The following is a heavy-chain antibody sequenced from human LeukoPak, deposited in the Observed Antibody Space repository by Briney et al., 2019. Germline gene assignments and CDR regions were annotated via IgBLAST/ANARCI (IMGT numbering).Heavy chain of an antibody. D-gene: IGHD3-22*01. Sequence: GASVKVSCKASGYTFTGYYMHWVRQAPGQGLEWMGWINPNSGGTNYAQKFQGRATMTRDTSISTAYMELSRLRSDDTAVYYCARLDYYDKEGALDIWGQGTMVTVSS. V-gene: IGHV1-2*02. CDR1: GYTFTGYY. J-gene: IGHJ3*02. CDR3: ARLDYYDKEGALDI. CDR2: INPNSGGT.